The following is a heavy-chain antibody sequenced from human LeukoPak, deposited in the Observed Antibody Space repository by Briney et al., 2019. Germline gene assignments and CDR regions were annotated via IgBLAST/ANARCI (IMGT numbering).Heavy chain of an antibody. Sequence: WGSLRLSCGASGFTVSSNYMSWVRQAPGKGLEWVSYISSTRPTIYYADSVKGRFTISRDDAKSSLYLQMNSLRVEDTAVYYCAKEVTYGGAAFDVWGQGTTVTVSS. J-gene: IGHJ3*01. V-gene: IGHV3-48*01. CDR2: ISSTRPTI. CDR1: GFTVSSNY. CDR3: AKEVTYGGAAFDV. D-gene: IGHD3-10*01.